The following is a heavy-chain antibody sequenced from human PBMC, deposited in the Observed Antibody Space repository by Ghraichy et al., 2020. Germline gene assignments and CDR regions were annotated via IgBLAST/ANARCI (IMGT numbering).Heavy chain of an antibody. CDR3: AKCNVGGRPYYFDY. J-gene: IGHJ4*02. Sequence: GESLNISCAASGFTFSSYAMSWVRQAPGKGLEWVSGLSNSGGSTYYADSVKGRFTISRDNSKNTLFLQMNSLRSEDTAIYYCAKCNVGGRPYYFDYWGQGTLVTVSS. CDR2: LSNSGGST. D-gene: IGHD3-10*02. V-gene: IGHV3-23*01. CDR1: GFTFSSYA.